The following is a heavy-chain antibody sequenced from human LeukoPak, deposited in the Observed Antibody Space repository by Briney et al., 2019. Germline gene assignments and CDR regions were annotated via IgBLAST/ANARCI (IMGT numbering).Heavy chain of an antibody. CDR3: ARADFGVVIIY. V-gene: IGHV4-59*01. D-gene: IGHD3-3*01. CDR2: IYYSGST. Sequence: SETLSLTCTVSGGSISNYYWSWIRQPPGKGLEWIGYIYYSGSTNYNPSLKSRVTISVDTSKNQLSLKLSSVTAADTAVYYCARADFGVVIIYWGQGTLVTVSS. J-gene: IGHJ4*02. CDR1: GGSISNYY.